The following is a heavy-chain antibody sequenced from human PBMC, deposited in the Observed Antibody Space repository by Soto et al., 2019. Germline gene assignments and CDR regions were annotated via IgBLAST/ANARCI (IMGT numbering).Heavy chain of an antibody. CDR1: GGSISSYY. V-gene: IGHV4-59*12. J-gene: IGHJ4*02. Sequence: SETLSLTCSVSGGSISSYYWSWIRQPPGKGLEWIGYIYYSVSTNYNPSLKSRVTISVDTSNNQFSLKLTSVTASDTAVYYCAFSTMPRTRDLVYWAQGTLVTVSS. D-gene: IGHD2-2*01. CDR3: AFSTMPRTRDLVY. CDR2: IYYSVST.